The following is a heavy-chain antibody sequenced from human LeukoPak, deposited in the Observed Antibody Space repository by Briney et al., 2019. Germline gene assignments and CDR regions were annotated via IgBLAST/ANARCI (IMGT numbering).Heavy chain of an antibody. CDR3: ARVLGYCSSTSCYDFDY. CDR1: GYTFTSYG. CDR2: ISAYNGNT. D-gene: IGHD2-2*01. Sequence: ASVKVSCKASGYTFTSYGISWVRQAPGQGLEWMGWISAYNGNTNYAQKLRGRVTMTTDTSTSTAYMELRSLRSDDTAVYYCARVLGYCSSTSCYDFDYWGQGTLVTVSS. V-gene: IGHV1-18*01. J-gene: IGHJ4*02.